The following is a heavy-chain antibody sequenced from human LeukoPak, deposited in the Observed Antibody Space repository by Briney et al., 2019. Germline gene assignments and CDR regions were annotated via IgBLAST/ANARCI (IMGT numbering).Heavy chain of an antibody. V-gene: IGHV3-66*01. CDR1: GFTFSSYS. CDR3: ARESRQTFEH. CDR2: IESVGIT. Sequence: GGSLRLSCAASGFTFSSYSMNWVRQAPGEGLEWVSVIESVGITHYADSVKGRFTISRDESKNTVYLQIDRLKVEDTAVYYCARESRQTFEHWGQGTLVTVSS. J-gene: IGHJ1*01.